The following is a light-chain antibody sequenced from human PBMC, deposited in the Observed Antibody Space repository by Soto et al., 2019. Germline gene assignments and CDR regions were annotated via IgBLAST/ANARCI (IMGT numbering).Light chain of an antibody. J-gene: IGLJ1*01. Sequence: QSALTQPASVSGSPGQSITISCTGTSSDVGTYKYVSWYQQHPGKAPKLMIYEVSNRPSGVSNRFSGSKSGNTASLTISGLQAEDEAEYYCYSYTRSSYFVLGTGTKV. V-gene: IGLV2-14*01. CDR1: SSDVGTYKY. CDR3: YSYTRSSYFV. CDR2: EVS.